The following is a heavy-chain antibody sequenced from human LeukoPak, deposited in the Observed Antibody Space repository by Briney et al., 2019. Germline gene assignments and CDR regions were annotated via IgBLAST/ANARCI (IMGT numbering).Heavy chain of an antibody. CDR1: GYSFTSYW. V-gene: IGHV5-51*01. J-gene: IGHJ4*02. Sequence: GESLKISCKGSGYSFTSYWIGWVRQMPGKGLEWMGIIYPGDSDTRYSPSFQGQVTISADKSISTAYLQWSGLKASDTAMYYCARRSYGSGSYSHVDYWGQGTLVTVSS. CDR3: ARRSYGSGSYSHVDY. CDR2: IYPGDSDT. D-gene: IGHD3-10*01.